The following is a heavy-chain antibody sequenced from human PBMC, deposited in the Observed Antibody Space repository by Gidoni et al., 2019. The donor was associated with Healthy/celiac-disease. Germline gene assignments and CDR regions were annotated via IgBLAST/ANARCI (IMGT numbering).Heavy chain of an antibody. CDR1: GGSISSGGYF. CDR3: ARGPYGDFDY. CDR2: IYYSGST. V-gene: IGHV4-31*03. D-gene: IGHD4-17*01. J-gene: IGHJ4*02. Sequence: QVQLPESGPGLVMPSQTLSLTCPVSGGSISSGGYFWRWIRRHPGKGLEWIGYIYYSGSTYYNPSLKSRVTISVDTSKNQFSLKLSSVTAADTAVYYCARGPYGDFDYWGQGTLVTVSS.